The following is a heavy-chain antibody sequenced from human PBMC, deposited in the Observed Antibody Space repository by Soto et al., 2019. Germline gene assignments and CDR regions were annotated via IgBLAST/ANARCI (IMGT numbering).Heavy chain of an antibody. CDR3: AKEEDGVAVAGRRVDY. CDR2: ISYDGSNK. V-gene: IGHV3-30*18. D-gene: IGHD6-19*01. CDR1: GFTFSSYG. J-gene: IGHJ4*02. Sequence: QVQLVESGGGVVQPGRSLRLSCAASGFTFSSYGMHWVRQAPGKGLEWVAVISYDGSNKYYADSVKGRFTISRDNSKNTLYLQMNSLRAEDTAVYYCAKEEDGVAVAGRRVDYWGQGTLVTVSS.